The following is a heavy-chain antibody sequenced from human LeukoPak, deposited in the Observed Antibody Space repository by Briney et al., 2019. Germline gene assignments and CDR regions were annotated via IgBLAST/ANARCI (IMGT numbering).Heavy chain of an antibody. Sequence: ASVKASCKASGYTFTGYYMHWVRQAPGQGLEWMGWINPNSGGTNYAQKFQGRVTMTRDTSISTAYMELSRLRSDDTAVYYCARDASSSWYVPHYYYYYMDVWGKGTTVTVSS. CDR1: GYTFTGYY. D-gene: IGHD6-13*01. CDR2: INPNSGGT. V-gene: IGHV1-2*02. CDR3: ARDASSSWYVPHYYYYYMDV. J-gene: IGHJ6*03.